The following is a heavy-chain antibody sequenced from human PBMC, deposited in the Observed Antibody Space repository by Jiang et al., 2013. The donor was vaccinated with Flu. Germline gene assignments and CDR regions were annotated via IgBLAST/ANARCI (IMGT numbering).Heavy chain of an antibody. V-gene: IGHV3-21*01. CDR2: ISSSSSYI. CDR3: ARDGKTVTSEYYFDY. CDR1: GFTFSSYS. D-gene: IGHD4-17*01. J-gene: IGHJ4*02. Sequence: QLLESGGGLVKPGGSLRLSCAASGFTFSSYSMNWVRQAPGKGLEWVSSISSSSSYIYYADSVKGRFTISRDNSKNTLYLQMNSLRAEDTAVYYCARDGKTVTSEYYFDYWGQGTLVTVSS.